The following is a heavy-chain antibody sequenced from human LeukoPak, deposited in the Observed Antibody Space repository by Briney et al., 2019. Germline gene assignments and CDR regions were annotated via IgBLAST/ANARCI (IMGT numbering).Heavy chain of an antibody. J-gene: IGHJ6*03. Sequence: SETLSLTCAVYGGSFSGYYWSWIRQPPGKGLEWIGEINHSGSTNYNPSLKSRVTISVDTSKNQFSLKLSSVTAADTAVYYCARGGGYYYMDVWDKGTTVTISS. V-gene: IGHV4-34*01. D-gene: IGHD1-26*01. CDR1: GGSFSGYY. CDR2: INHSGST. CDR3: ARGGGYYYMDV.